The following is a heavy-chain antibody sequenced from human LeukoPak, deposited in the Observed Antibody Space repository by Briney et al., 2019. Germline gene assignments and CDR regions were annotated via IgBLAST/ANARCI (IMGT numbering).Heavy chain of an antibody. J-gene: IGHJ4*02. CDR3: AKASNTWNYFDY. V-gene: IGHV3-30*02. D-gene: IGHD1-1*01. CDR1: GFTFSSYG. Sequence: PGGSLRLSCAASGFTFSSYGMHWVRQAPGKGLEWVAFIRYDGSNKYYADYVKGRFTISRDNSKNTLYLQMNSLRVEDTAIYYCAKASNTWNYFDYWGQGTLVTVSS. CDR2: IRYDGSNK.